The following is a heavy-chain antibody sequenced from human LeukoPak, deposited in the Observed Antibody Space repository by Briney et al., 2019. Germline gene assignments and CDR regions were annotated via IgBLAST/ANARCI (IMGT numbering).Heavy chain of an antibody. CDR1: GYSFTNFG. D-gene: IGHD3-3*01. V-gene: IGHV1-18*01. CDR3: ARVVVAVFGVMVHSNYFDS. CDR2: ITGDSETT. Sequence: ASVKISCKTSGYSFTNFGITWVRQAPGKGLEWMGWITGDSETTEYAQRFQGRISMTADTFTSTAYMELGSLTSDDTAVYCCARVVVAVFGVMVHSNYFDSWGQGTLITVSS. J-gene: IGHJ4*02.